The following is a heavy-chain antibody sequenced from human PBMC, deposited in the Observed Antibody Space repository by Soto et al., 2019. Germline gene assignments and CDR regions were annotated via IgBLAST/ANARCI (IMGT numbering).Heavy chain of an antibody. Sequence: QVQLVQSGAEVKKPGSSVKVSCKASGYTFTSYYMHWVRQAPGQGLEWMGIINPSGGSTSYAQKFQGRVTMTRDTSTSTVYMELSSLRSEDTAVYYCARIDGAGKVDYWGQGTLVTVSS. V-gene: IGHV1-46*01. CDR2: INPSGGST. CDR3: ARIDGAGKVDY. CDR1: GYTFTSYY. J-gene: IGHJ4*02. D-gene: IGHD6-13*01.